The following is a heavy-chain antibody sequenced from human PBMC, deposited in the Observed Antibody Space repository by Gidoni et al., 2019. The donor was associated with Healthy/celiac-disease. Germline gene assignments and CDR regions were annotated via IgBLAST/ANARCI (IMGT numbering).Heavy chain of an antibody. Sequence: QVQLQESGPGLVKPSETLSLTCTVSGGPISSYYWSWIRQPPGKVLEWIGYIYYSGSTNYNPSLKSRVTISVDTSKNQFSLKLSSVTAADTAVYYCARVPPLLWFGELSSWFDPWGQGTLVTVSS. CDR2: IYYSGST. V-gene: IGHV4-59*08. J-gene: IGHJ5*02. D-gene: IGHD3-10*01. CDR1: GGPISSYY. CDR3: ARVPPLLWFGELSSWFDP.